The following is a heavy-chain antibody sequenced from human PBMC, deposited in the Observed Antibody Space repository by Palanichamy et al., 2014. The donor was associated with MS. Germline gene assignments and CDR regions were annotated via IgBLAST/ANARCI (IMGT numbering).Heavy chain of an antibody. D-gene: IGHD6-13*01. V-gene: IGHV1-2*02. CDR2: INPNSGGT. J-gene: IGHJ4*02. CDR1: GYTFTDYY. Sequence: QVQLVQSGAEVKKPGASVKVSCKASGYTFTDYYIYWVRQAPGQGLEWMGWINPNSGGTNYAQRFQGRVTMTRDTSISTAYMELSRLTSDDTAVYYCARVGGSSWYPDYWGQGTLTAVSS. CDR3: ARVGGSSWYPDY.